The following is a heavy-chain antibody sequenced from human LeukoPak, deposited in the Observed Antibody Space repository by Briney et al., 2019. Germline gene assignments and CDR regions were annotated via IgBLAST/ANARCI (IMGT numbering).Heavy chain of an antibody. Sequence: ASVKVSCKASGYTFTSYYIHWVRQAPGQGLEWMGIINSRGGSTSYAQKFQGRVTMTRDMSTSTVYMELSSLRSEDTAVYYCARRAGAYSHPYDYWGQGTLVTVSS. CDR1: GYTFTSYY. V-gene: IGHV1-46*01. CDR2: INSRGGST. D-gene: IGHD4/OR15-4a*01. CDR3: ARRAGAYSHPYDY. J-gene: IGHJ4*02.